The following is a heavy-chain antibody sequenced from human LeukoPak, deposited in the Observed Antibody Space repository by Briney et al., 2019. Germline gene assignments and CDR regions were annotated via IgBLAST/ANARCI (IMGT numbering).Heavy chain of an antibody. V-gene: IGHV1-8*01. D-gene: IGHD2-2*01. J-gene: IGHJ6*02. CDR2: MNPNSGNT. CDR3: ARRGIYRYCSSTSCRGNYYYYGMDV. CDR1: GYTFTSYD. Sequence: ASVKVSCKASGYTFTSYDINWVRQATGQGLEWMGWMNPNSGNTGYAQKFQGRVTMTRNTSISTAYMELSSLRSEDTAVYYCARRGIYRYCSSTSCRGNYYYYGMDVWGQGTTVTVSS.